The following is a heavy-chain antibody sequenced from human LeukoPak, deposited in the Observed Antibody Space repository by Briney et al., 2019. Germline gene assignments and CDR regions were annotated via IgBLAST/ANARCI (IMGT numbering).Heavy chain of an antibody. CDR1: GFTVSSNY. D-gene: IGHD1-26*01. CDR2: IYSGGNT. V-gene: IGHV3-66*01. J-gene: IGHJ4*02. Sequence: GGSLRLSCAASGFTVSSNYMSWVRQAPGKGLEWVSVIYSGGNTYYADSVKGRFTISRDNSKNTLYLQMNSPRAEDTALYYCARTSVGAPSYYFDYWGQGTLVTVSS. CDR3: ARTSVGAPSYYFDY.